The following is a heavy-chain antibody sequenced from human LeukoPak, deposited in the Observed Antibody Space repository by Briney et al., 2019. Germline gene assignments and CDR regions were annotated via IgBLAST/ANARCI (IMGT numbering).Heavy chain of an antibody. CDR1: GGTFSSYA. CDR2: IIPIFGTA. CDR3: AIGPLVVPAASFDY. J-gene: IGHJ4*02. Sequence: SVKVSCKASGGTFSSYAISWVRQAPGQGLEWMGGIIPIFGTANYAQKFQGRVTITADESTSTAYMELSSLRSEDTAVYYCAIGPLVVPAASFDYWGQGTLVTVSS. D-gene: IGHD2-2*01. V-gene: IGHV1-69*13.